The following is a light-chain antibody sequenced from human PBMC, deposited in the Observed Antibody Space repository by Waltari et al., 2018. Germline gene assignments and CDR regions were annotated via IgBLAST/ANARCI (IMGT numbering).Light chain of an antibody. J-gene: IGLJ2*01. V-gene: IGLV1-44*01. CDR1: SSNIGRDY. CDR2: SNY. CDR3: AAWDDSLGGPYVI. Sequence: QPVLTQPPSASGTPGPRVTISCSGSSSNIGRDYVNWYRHLPGTAPKLLIYSNYRRPSGVPDRFSGSKSGTSASLAISGLQSEDEADYYCAAWDDSLGGPYVIFGGRTKLTVL.